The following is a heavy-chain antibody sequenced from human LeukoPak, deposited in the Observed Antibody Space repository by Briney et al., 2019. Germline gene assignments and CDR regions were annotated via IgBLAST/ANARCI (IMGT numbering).Heavy chain of an antibody. Sequence: AGSLCFSCAGGTILTSYTRCGVRPPPRRGLGWGAIISYDGSNKKAEDSVSGGFTTSRDNAKNTVSLQMNSLRAENTAVYYCARGRYDFWNGSNGYYYYYQMDVWGRGTTVTVSS. D-gene: IGHD3-3*01. CDR2: ISYDGSNK. CDR1: TILTSYT. CDR3: ARGRYDFWNGSNGYYYYYQMDV. J-gene: IGHJ6*03. V-gene: IGHV3-30*14.